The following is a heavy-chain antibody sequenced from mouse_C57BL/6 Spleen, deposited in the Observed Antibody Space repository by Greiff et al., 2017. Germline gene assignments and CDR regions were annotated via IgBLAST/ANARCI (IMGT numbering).Heavy chain of an antibody. D-gene: IGHD1-1*01. CDR1: GYTFTSYW. J-gene: IGHJ1*03. V-gene: IGHV1-53*01. Sequence: VQLQQPGTELVKPGASVKLSCKASGYTFTSYWMHWVKQRPGQGLEWIGNINPSNGGTNYNEKFKSKATLTVDKSSSTAYMQLSSLTSEDSAVYYCARSLLMTTVVDWYFDVWGTGTTVTVSS. CDR3: ARSLLMTTVVDWYFDV. CDR2: INPSNGGT.